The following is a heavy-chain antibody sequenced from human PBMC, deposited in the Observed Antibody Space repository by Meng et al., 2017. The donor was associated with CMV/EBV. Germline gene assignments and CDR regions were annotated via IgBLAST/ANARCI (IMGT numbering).Heavy chain of an antibody. Sequence: QVRLVQPGAEVKSPGASVKVSWPTSGYRCSDNYMHWVRQAPGQGLEWMGWIYPNSGGTHYAQKFQDRVTMTRDTSISTVYMELSRLTSDDTAVYYCVRDHNWGPDYWGQGTLVTVSS. CDR2: IYPNSGGT. D-gene: IGHD1-1*01. CDR3: VRDHNWGPDY. J-gene: IGHJ4*02. V-gene: IGHV1-2*02. CDR1: GYRCSDNY.